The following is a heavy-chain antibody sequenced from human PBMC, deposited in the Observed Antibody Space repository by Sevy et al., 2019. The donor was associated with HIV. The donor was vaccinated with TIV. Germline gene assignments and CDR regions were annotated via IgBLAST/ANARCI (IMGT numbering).Heavy chain of an antibody. CDR3: TTAPAPCSDTSTSNYLCPDAS. J-gene: IGHJ5*02. CDR2: IKCTIDGGPPP. V-gene: IGHV3-15*07. Sequence: GGSLRLSCAASGVSFSNAWMNWVRQAPGKGLEWVGHIKCTIDGGPPPRYAAPVSDRFTSSNDYSGETLYVHLQLNSMRTEDTAVYYSTTAPAPCSDTSTSNYLCPDASWGQGTLVTVSS. D-gene: IGHD4-4*01. CDR1: GVSFSNAW.